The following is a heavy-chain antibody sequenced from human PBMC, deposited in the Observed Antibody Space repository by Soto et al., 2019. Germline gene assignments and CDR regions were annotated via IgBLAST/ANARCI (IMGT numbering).Heavy chain of an antibody. D-gene: IGHD3-10*01. V-gene: IGHV3-21*01. CDR3: ARHGGMVRGVLITPYIDY. CDR2: INSYNSYT. CDR1: GFNFSDSR. Sequence: GGSLRLSCAASGFNFSDSRMNWVRQAPGKGLEWVASINSYNSYTYYADSIKGRFTISRDNAKKSLYLQMSSLSAEHTAVYYCARHGGMVRGVLITPYIDYWGQGTPVTVS. J-gene: IGHJ4*02.